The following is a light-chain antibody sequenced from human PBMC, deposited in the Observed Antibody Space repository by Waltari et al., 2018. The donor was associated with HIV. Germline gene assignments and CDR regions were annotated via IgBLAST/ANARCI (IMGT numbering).Light chain of an antibody. CDR1: RSDVGGYNY. CDR3: TSYTSTITLVL. CDR2: EVS. J-gene: IGLJ2*01. V-gene: IGLV2-14*01. Sequence: QSALTQPASVSGSPGQSITISCTGTRSDVGGYNYVSWYQQHPGKAPKLMIYEVSNRPSGVSNRVSGSKSGNTASLTISGLQAEDEADYYCTSYTSTITLVLFGGGTKLTVL.